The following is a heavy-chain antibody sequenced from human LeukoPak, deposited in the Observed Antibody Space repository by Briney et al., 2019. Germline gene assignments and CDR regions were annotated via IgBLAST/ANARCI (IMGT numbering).Heavy chain of an antibody. CDR1: GYTFTSYY. CDR3: ARGGYSYGPGNWFDP. Sequence: ASVKVSCKASGYTFTSYYMHWVRQAPGQGLEWMGIINPSGGSTSYAQKFQGRVTMTRDTSTSTVYMELSSLRSEDTAVYYCARGGYSYGPGNWFDPWGQGTLVTVSS. J-gene: IGHJ5*02. V-gene: IGHV1-46*01. CDR2: INPSGGST. D-gene: IGHD5-18*01.